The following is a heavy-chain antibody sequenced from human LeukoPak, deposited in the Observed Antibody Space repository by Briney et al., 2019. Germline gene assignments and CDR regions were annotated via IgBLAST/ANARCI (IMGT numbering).Heavy chain of an antibody. J-gene: IGHJ4*02. CDR3: AKFLPTHIVAVNYYFDF. Sequence: PGGSLRLSCAASGFTFSSYAMSWVRQAPGKGLEWVSAISGSGGSTYYADSVKGRFTISRDNSKNTLYLQMNSLRAEDTAVYYCAKFLPTHIVAVNYYFDFWGQGTLVTVSS. V-gene: IGHV3-23*01. CDR1: GFTFSSYA. D-gene: IGHD2-21*01. CDR2: ISGSGGST.